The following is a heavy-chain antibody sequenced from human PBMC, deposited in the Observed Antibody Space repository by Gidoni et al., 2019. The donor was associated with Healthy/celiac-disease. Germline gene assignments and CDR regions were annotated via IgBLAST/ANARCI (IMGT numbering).Heavy chain of an antibody. V-gene: IGHV1-2*06. CDR1: GYTFTGDY. Sequence: QVQLVQSGAEVKKPGASVKVPCKASGYTFTGDYMHWVRQAPGQGLEWMGRINPNSGGTNYAQKFQGRVTMTRDTSISTAYMELSRLRSDDTAVYYCAREEGYTFGLIDYWGQGTLVTVSS. J-gene: IGHJ4*02. D-gene: IGHD5-18*01. CDR3: AREEGYTFGLIDY. CDR2: INPNSGGT.